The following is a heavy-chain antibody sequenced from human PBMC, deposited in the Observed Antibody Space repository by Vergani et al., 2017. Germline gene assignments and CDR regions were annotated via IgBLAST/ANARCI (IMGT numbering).Heavy chain of an antibody. CDR3: AREYSSTSGRAFDF. Sequence: EVQLVESGGGLVQPGGSLTLSCAASGFDFSSYIMNWVRQAPGKGLEWVSFVSTGTKSQSYAESVKGRFTISRDSAKNSLYLQMDSLRAEDTAVYYCAREYSSTSGRAFDFWGQGTKVTVSS. D-gene: IGHD2-2*01. J-gene: IGHJ3*01. CDR1: GFDFSSYI. CDR2: VSTGTKSQ. V-gene: IGHV3-48*01.